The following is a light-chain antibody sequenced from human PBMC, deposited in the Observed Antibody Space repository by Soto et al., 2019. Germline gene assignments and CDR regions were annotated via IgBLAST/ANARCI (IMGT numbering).Light chain of an antibody. Sequence: QSALTQPASVSGSPGQSMAISCTGTSSDVGAYNSVSWYQHHPGKAPELLLYDVTNRPSGVSDRFSGSRSGNTASLTISALQAEDEADYYCCSYAGSNTLYVFGTGTKLTVL. CDR3: CSYAGSNTLYV. CDR1: SSDVGAYNS. V-gene: IGLV2-14*03. J-gene: IGLJ1*01. CDR2: DVT.